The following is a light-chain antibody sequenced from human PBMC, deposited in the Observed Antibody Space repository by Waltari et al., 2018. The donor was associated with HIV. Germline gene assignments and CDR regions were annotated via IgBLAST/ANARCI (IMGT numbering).Light chain of an antibody. CDR3: AAWDDGLSGPV. J-gene: IGLJ3*02. Sequence: QSVLTQPPSASGTPGQRVTISCSGSSSNTGSNYVYWYQQLPGTAPKLLIYRTNQRPSGVPDRFSGSKSGTSASLAITGLRSEDEADYYCAAWDDGLSGPVFGGGTKLTVL. CDR2: RTN. CDR1: SSNTGSNY. V-gene: IGLV1-47*01.